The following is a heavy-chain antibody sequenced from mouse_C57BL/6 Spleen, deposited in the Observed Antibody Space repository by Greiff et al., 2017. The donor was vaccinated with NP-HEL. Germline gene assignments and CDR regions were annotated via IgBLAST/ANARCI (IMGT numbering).Heavy chain of an antibody. CDR3: ARVGIYYGNYGYFDV. V-gene: IGHV1-53*01. CDR1: GYTFTSYW. Sequence: VQLQQPGTELVKPGASVKLSCKASGYTFTSYWMHWVKQRPGQGLEWIGNSNPSNGGTNYNEKFKSKATLTVDKSSSTAYMQLSSLTSEDSAVYYCARVGIYYGNYGYFDVWGTGTTVTVSS. J-gene: IGHJ1*03. D-gene: IGHD2-1*01. CDR2: SNPSNGGT.